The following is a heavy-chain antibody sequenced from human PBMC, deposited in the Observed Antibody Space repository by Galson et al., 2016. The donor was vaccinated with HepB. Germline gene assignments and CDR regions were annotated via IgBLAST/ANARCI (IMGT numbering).Heavy chain of an antibody. V-gene: IGHV3-23*01. Sequence: SLRLSCAASGFGFRNYAIGWVRQTPGKGLEWVSDIRGSGGSPYYADSVLGRFTITRDNSKNTLYLQMNSLRAEDTALYYCAKAKDRGYDSGCLDNWGQGTLVIVSS. J-gene: IGHJ4*02. CDR2: IRGSGGSP. CDR1: GFGFRNYA. D-gene: IGHD6-19*01. CDR3: AKAKDRGYDSGCLDN.